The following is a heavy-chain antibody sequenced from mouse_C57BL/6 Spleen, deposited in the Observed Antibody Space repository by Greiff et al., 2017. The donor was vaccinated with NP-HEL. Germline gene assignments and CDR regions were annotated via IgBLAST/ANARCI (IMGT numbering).Heavy chain of an antibody. Sequence: VQLQQSGPELVKPGASVKMSCKASGYTFTDYNMHWVKQSHGKSLEWIGYINPNNGGTSYNQKFKGKATLTVNKSSSTAYMELRSLTSEDSAVYYCARSGFTTVVARAMDYWGQGTSVTVSS. CDR2: INPNNGGT. V-gene: IGHV1-22*01. J-gene: IGHJ4*01. CDR1: GYTFTDYN. CDR3: ARSGFTTVVARAMDY. D-gene: IGHD1-1*01.